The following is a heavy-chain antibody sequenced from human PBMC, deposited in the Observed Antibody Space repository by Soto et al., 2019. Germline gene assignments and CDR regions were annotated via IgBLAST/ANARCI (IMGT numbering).Heavy chain of an antibody. Sequence: PGGSLRLSCAASGFTFSSYAMSWVRQAPGKGLEWISYISTTSTTIYYADSVKGRFTISRDNAKNSLYLQMSSLRDEDTAVYHCATDLGYCISTNCSWGQGTLVTVSS. V-gene: IGHV3-48*02. D-gene: IGHD2-2*01. CDR1: GFTFSSYA. J-gene: IGHJ5*02. CDR3: ATDLGYCISTNCS. CDR2: ISTTSTTI.